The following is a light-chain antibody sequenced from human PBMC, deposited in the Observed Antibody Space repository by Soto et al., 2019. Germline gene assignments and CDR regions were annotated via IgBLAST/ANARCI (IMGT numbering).Light chain of an antibody. V-gene: IGKV1-33*01. Sequence: DIQMTQSPSSLSASVGDRVTITCQASQDINNYLNWYQQKPGKAPKLLIYDASDLETGVPSRFSGSGSGTDFALKISRVEAEDVGVYYCMQGTHWPITFGQGTRLEIK. CDR3: MQGTHWPIT. CDR1: QDINNY. CDR2: DAS. J-gene: IGKJ5*01.